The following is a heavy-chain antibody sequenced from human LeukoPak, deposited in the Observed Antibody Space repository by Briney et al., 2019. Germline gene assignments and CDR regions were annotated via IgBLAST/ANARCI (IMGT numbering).Heavy chain of an antibody. CDR1: GGSFSGYY. CDR3: ARDLHPAILTGYSGSPLSI. CDR2: INHSGST. Sequence: SETLSLTCAVYGGSFSGYYWSWIRQPPGKGLEWIGEINHSGSTNYNPSLKSRVTISVDTSKNQSSLKLSSVTAADTAVYYCARDLHPAILTGYSGSPLSIWGQGTMVTVSS. D-gene: IGHD3-9*01. J-gene: IGHJ3*02. V-gene: IGHV4-34*01.